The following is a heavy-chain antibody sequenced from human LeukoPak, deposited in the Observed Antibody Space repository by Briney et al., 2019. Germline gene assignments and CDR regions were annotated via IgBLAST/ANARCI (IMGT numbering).Heavy chain of an antibody. CDR1: GFTFSSYA. CDR2: ISGSGGST. J-gene: IGHJ6*04. V-gene: IGHV3-23*01. Sequence: GGSLRLXCAASGFTFSSYAMSWVRQAPGKGLEWVSAISGSGGSTYYADSVKRRFTISRDKSKNTLYLQMNSLRAEDTAVYYCAKDRITVFGVVPYVWGKGATVAVAS. D-gene: IGHD3-3*01. CDR3: AKDRITVFGVVPYV.